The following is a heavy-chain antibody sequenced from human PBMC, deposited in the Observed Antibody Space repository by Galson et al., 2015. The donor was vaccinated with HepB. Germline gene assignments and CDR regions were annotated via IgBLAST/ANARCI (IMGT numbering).Heavy chain of an antibody. Sequence: VKVSCKASGYTFTSYGISWVRQAPGQGLEWMGWISTYNGNTHYAQKLQGRVTMTTDTSTSTAYMELRSLRSDDTAVYYCARNSRLYYFDYWGQGTLVTVSS. V-gene: IGHV1-18*01. CDR1: GYTFTSYG. J-gene: IGHJ4*02. CDR3: ARNSRLYYFDY. D-gene: IGHD4-23*01. CDR2: ISTYNGNT.